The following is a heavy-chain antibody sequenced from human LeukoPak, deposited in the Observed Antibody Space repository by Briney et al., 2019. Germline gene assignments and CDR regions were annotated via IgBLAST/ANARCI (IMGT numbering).Heavy chain of an antibody. CDR3: ARDRGELPMYYFDY. D-gene: IGHD3-16*01. V-gene: IGHV3-33*01. Sequence: SLRLSCAASGFTFSSYGMHWVRQAPGKGLEWVAVIWYDGSNKYYADSVKGRFTISRDNSKNTLYLQMNSLRAEDTAVYYCARDRGELPMYYFDYWGQGTLVTVSS. CDR1: GFTFSSYG. J-gene: IGHJ4*02. CDR2: IWYDGSNK.